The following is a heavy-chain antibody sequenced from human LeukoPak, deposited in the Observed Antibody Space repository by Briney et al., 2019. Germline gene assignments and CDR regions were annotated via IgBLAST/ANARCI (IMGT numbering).Heavy chain of an antibody. V-gene: IGHV4-59*01. CDR2: IYYSGST. J-gene: IGHJ4*02. CDR3: ARVLWGDSSSWYAHDY. Sequence: PSETLSLTCTVSGGSISSYYWSWIRQPPGKGLEWIGYIYYSGSTNYNPSLKSRVTISVDTSKNQFSLKLSSVTAADTAVYYCARVLWGDSSSWYAHDYWGQGTLVIVSS. D-gene: IGHD6-13*01. CDR1: GGSISSYY.